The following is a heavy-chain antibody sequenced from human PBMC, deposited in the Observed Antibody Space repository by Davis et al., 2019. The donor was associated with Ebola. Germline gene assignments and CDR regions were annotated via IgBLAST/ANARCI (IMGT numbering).Heavy chain of an antibody. J-gene: IGHJ5*02. D-gene: IGHD3-16*01. CDR2: IYYSGST. Sequence: PSETLSLTCTVSGGSISSGAYYWSWIRQPPGKGLEWIGYIYYSGSTYYNLSLKSRVTISVDTSKNQFSLKLSSVTAADTAVYYCARGPMYYDYVWGNAENWFDPWGQGTLVTVSS. V-gene: IGHV4-31*03. CDR1: GGSISSGAYY. CDR3: ARGPMYYDYVWGNAENWFDP.